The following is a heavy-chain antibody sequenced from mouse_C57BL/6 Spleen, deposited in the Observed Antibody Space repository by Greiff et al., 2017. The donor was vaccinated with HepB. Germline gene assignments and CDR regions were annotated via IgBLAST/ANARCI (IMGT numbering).Heavy chain of an antibody. J-gene: IGHJ3*01. CDR2: ISDGGSYT. CDR3: ARDDYGSSYALAY. CDR1: GFTFSSYA. V-gene: IGHV5-4*01. D-gene: IGHD1-1*01. Sequence: DVRLVESGGGLVKPGGSLKLSCAASGFTFSSYAMSWVRQTPEKRLEWVATISDGGSYTYYPDNVKGRFTISRDNAKNNLYLQMSHLKSEDTAMYYCARDDYGSSYALAYWGQGTLVTVSA.